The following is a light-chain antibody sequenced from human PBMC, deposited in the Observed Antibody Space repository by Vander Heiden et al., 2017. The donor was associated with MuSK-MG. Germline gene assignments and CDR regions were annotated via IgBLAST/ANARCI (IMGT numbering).Light chain of an antibody. CDR3: SSYTSSSTPYV. J-gene: IGLJ1*01. V-gene: IGLV2-14*01. CDR2: DVS. CDR1: SSDVGGYTY. Sequence: QSALAQPPSASGSPGQSHTISCTGTSSDVGGYTYVSWYQQHPGKAPKLMIYDVSNRPSGVSNRFSGSKSGNTASLTISGLQAEDEADYYCSSYTSSSTPYVFGTGTKVTVL.